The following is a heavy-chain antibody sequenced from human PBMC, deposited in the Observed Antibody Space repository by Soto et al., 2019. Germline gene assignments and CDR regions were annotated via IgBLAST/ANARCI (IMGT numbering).Heavy chain of an antibody. CDR2: VYYSGTT. Sequence: SETLSLTCSVSGGSVNNKTYYWSWIRQPPGRRLEWIGYVYYSGTTNYNPSLKSRVTISIDMSKNQFSLRLSSVTAADTALYYCARTTAVPNTLRSRYFFDFWGQGTLVTVSS. D-gene: IGHD3-9*01. V-gene: IGHV4-61*01. J-gene: IGHJ4*02. CDR3: ARTTAVPNTLRSRYFFDF. CDR1: GGSVNNKTYY.